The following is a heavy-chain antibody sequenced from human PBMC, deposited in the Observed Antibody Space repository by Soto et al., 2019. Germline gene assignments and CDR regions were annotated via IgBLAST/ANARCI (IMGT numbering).Heavy chain of an antibody. D-gene: IGHD2-21*02. V-gene: IGHV3-48*03. CDR3: ASQTVVTSYYGMDV. CDR1: GFTFSSYE. CDR2: ISSSGSTI. Sequence: GSLRLSCAASGFTFSSYEMNWVRQAPGKGLEWVSYISSSGSTIYYADSVKGRFTISRDNAKNSLYLQMNSLRAEDTAVYYCASQTVVTSYYGMDVWGQGTTVTVSS. J-gene: IGHJ6*02.